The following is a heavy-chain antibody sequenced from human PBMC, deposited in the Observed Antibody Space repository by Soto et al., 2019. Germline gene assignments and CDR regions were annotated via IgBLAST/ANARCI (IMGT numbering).Heavy chain of an antibody. D-gene: IGHD4-17*01. CDR3: ARERLGDYGALDYMDV. CDR1: GGSLSSTIYY. J-gene: IGHJ6*03. CDR2: IYYSGST. V-gene: IGHV4-39*02. Sequence: QLQLQESGPGLVKPSETLSLTCTVSGGSLSSTIYYWGWIRQPPGKGLEWIASIYYSGSTFYNPSLKSPVTISLDASKNQFSLKLSSVTAADTGVYYCARERLGDYGALDYMDVWGRGTTVTVSS.